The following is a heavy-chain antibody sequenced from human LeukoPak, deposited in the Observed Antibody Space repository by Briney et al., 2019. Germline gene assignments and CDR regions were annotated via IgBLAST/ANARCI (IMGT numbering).Heavy chain of an antibody. CDR3: AKDKGGSYYYFDY. Sequence: GGSLRLSCAASGFTFSSYGMHWVRQAPGKGLEWVAFIRYDGSNKYYADSVKGRFTISRDNSKNTLYLQMNSLRAEDTAVYCCAKDKGGSYYYFDYWGQGTLVTVSS. V-gene: IGHV3-30*02. J-gene: IGHJ4*02. CDR1: GFTFSSYG. CDR2: IRYDGSNK. D-gene: IGHD1-26*01.